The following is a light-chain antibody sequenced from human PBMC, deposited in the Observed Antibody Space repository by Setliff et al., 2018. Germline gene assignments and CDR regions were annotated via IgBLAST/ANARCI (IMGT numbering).Light chain of an antibody. CDR3: AAWDAKLSAYV. Sequence: QSALTQPPSASGTPGQRVTISCSGGSSNIGSNTVNWYQQLPGTAPKLLMHSNNQRPSGVPDRFSGSKSGTSASLAISGLQSEDEADYYCAAWDAKLSAYVFGIGTKVTV. J-gene: IGLJ1*01. CDR2: SNN. V-gene: IGLV1-44*01. CDR1: SSNIGSNT.